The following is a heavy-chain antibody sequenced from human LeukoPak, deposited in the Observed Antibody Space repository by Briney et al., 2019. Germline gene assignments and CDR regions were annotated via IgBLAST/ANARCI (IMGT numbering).Heavy chain of an antibody. CDR2: IYYSGST. CDR1: GGSISSYY. Sequence: SETLSLTCTVSGGSISSYYWSWIRQPPGKGLEWIGYIYYSGSTNYNPSLKSRVTISVDTSKNQFSLKLSSVTAADTAVYYCAGYFKVPANWFDPWGQGTLVTVSS. D-gene: IGHD3-9*01. J-gene: IGHJ5*02. V-gene: IGHV4-59*08. CDR3: AGYFKVPANWFDP.